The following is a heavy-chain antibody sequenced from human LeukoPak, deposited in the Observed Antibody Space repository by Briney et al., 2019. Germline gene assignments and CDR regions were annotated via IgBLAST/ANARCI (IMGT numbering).Heavy chain of an antibody. CDR2: IYWNDDK. J-gene: IGHJ4*02. D-gene: IGHD1-26*01. Sequence: SGPTLANPTQTLTLTCTFSGFSLSTSGVGVGWIRQPPGKALEWLALIYWNDDKRYSPSLRSRLIITKDTSKNQVVLTMTHMDPVDTATYYCAHNTPLLLFAFWGQGTLVTVSS. CDR3: AHNTPLLLFAF. CDR1: GFSLSTSGVG. V-gene: IGHV2-5*01.